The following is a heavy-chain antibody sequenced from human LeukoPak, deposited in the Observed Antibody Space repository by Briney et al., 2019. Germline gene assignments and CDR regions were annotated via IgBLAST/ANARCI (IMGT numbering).Heavy chain of an antibody. Sequence: SETLSLTCAVSGDSMISYYWSCIRQPAGKGLEWIGRVYSTGTTTYNPSLESRVTMSIDTSKNQFSLKLTSVTAADTAVYYCARDFLGRGVLFDYWGQGILVTVSS. V-gene: IGHV4-4*07. CDR3: ARDFLGRGVLFDY. J-gene: IGHJ4*02. CDR2: VYSTGTT. D-gene: IGHD3-10*01. CDR1: GDSMISYY.